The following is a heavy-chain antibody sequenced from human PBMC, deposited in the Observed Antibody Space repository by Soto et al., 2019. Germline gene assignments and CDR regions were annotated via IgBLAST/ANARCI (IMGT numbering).Heavy chain of an antibody. V-gene: IGHV3-21*01. CDR2: ISSSSSYI. J-gene: IGHJ6*02. D-gene: IGHD4-17*01. CDR3: ASGPRAIRSLFYGMDV. Sequence: EVQLVESGGGLVKPGGSLRLSCAASGFTFSSYSMNWVRQAPGKGLEWVSSISSSSSYIYCADSVKGRFTISRDNAKNSLYLQMTSLRAEDTAVYYCASGPRAIRSLFYGMDVWGQGTTVTVSS. CDR1: GFTFSSYS.